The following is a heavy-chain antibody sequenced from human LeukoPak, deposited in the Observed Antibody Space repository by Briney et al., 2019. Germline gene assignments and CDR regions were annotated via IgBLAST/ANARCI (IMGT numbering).Heavy chain of an antibody. J-gene: IGHJ6*03. CDR2: ISGSDNST. V-gene: IGHV3-23*01. CDR3: ARGPSYYMDV. Sequence: GGSLRLSCEASGFTFSTYAMSWVRQAPGKGLEWVSTISGSDNSTYYADSVKGRFAISRDNSKNTLYLQMNSLRAGDTAVYYCARGPSYYMDVWGKGTTVTVSS. CDR1: GFTFSTYA.